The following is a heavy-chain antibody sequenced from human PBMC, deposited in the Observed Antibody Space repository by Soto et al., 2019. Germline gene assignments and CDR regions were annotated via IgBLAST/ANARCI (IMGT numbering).Heavy chain of an antibody. CDR1: GGSISSYY. D-gene: IGHD2-8*01. CDR3: ARESGVTYGMDV. Sequence: SETLSLTCTVSGGSISSYYWSWIRQPPGKGLEWIGYIYYSGSTNYNPSLKSRVTISVDTSKNQFSLKLSSVTAADTAVYYCARESGVTYGMDVWGQGTTVTSPQ. CDR2: IYYSGST. V-gene: IGHV4-59*01. J-gene: IGHJ6*01.